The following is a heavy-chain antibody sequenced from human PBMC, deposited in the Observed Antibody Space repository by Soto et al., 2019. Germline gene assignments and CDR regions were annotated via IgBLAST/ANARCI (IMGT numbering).Heavy chain of an antibody. CDR3: AREGTGSV. Sequence: SDTLSLTCTVSPRSISSYFWSWNRQPPGKGLEWIGSISYSGSTNYNPSLKSRVTISVDPSKNEFSLKMSSVTAADTAVYYCAREGTGSVWGQGTTVSVSS. CDR1: PRSISSYF. V-gene: IGHV4-59*01. D-gene: IGHD1-1*01. J-gene: IGHJ6*02. CDR2: ISYSGST.